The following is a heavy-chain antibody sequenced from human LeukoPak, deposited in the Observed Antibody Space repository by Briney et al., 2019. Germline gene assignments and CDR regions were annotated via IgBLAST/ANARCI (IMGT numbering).Heavy chain of an antibody. Sequence: SETLSLTCTVSGGSISSYYWSWIRQPPGQGLEWIGYIYYSGSTNYNPSLKSRVTISVDTSKNQFSLKLSSVTAADTAVYYCARRCISTSCYLYWGQGTLVAVSS. CDR2: IYYSGST. J-gene: IGHJ4*02. CDR1: GGSISSYY. D-gene: IGHD2-2*01. V-gene: IGHV4-59*01. CDR3: ARRCISTSCYLY.